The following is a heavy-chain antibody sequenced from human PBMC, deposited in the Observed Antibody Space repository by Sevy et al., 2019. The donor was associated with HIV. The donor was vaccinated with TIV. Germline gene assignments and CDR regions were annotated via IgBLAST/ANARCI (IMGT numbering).Heavy chain of an antibody. CDR3: ARDRYYDASGYYYYYYGLDV. CDR2: SYSGGST. Sequence: GGSLRLSCAASEFRVTDNYMSWVRQAPGKGLEWVSSSYSGGSTFYADSVKGRFTISRDNSKNTLYLHMNSLRAEDTAVYYCARDRYYDASGYYYYYYGLDVWGQGTTVTVSS. CDR1: EFRVTDNY. V-gene: IGHV3-66*01. J-gene: IGHJ6*02. D-gene: IGHD3-22*01.